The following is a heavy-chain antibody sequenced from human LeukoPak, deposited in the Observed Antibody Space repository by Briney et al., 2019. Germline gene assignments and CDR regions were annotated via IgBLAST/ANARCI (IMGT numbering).Heavy chain of an antibody. CDR2: INHSGST. CDR1: GGSFSGYY. J-gene: IGHJ4*02. CDR3: ARGAPPYYYDSSGYYPRHPFDY. V-gene: IGHV4-34*01. Sequence: PSETLSLTCAVYGGSFSGYYWSWIRQPPGKGLEWIGEINHSGSTNYNPSLKSRVTISVDTSKNQFSLKLSSVTAADTAVYYCARGAPPYYYDSSGYYPRHPFDYWGQGTLVTVSX. D-gene: IGHD3-22*01.